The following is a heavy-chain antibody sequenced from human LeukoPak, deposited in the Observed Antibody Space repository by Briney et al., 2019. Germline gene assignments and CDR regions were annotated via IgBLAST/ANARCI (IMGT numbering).Heavy chain of an antibody. J-gene: IGHJ2*01. CDR3: ARDLRDGYNYKRHWYFDL. CDR2: IYTSGST. Sequence: TPSQTLSLNCTVSGGSISSGSYYWSWIRQPAGKGLEWIGRIYTSGSTNYNPSLKSRVTISVDTSKNQFSLKLSSVTAADTAVYYCARDLRDGYNYKRHWYFDLWGRGTLVTVSS. V-gene: IGHV4-61*02. CDR1: GGSISSGSYY. D-gene: IGHD5-24*01.